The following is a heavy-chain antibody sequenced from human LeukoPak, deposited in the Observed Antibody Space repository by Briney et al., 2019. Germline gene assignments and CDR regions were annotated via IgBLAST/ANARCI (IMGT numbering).Heavy chain of an antibody. CDR3: ARELSFGDYYDSSGLYFDY. J-gene: IGHJ4*02. CDR1: GFTFSDYY. CDR2: ISSSGSTI. V-gene: IGHV3-11*01. Sequence: GGSLRLSCAASGFTFSDYYMSWIRQAPGKGLEWVSYISSSGSTIYYADSVKGRFTISRDNAKNSLYLQMNSLRAEDTAVYYCARELSFGDYYDSSGLYFDYWGQGTLVTVSS. D-gene: IGHD3-22*01.